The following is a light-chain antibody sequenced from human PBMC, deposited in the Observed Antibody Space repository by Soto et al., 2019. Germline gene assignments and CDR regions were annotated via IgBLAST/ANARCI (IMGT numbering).Light chain of an antibody. CDR2: RAS. CDR3: QQYYTYPIT. V-gene: IGKV1D-16*01. J-gene: IGKJ5*01. Sequence: DIQMTPSPSSLSASVGDRFAITCRASQGISSRLAWYQQKPEKAPKSLXYRASSLQSGVPSRFRGRGSGTDFTLTISSLQPEDFATYYCQQYYTYPITFGQGTRLEIK. CDR1: QGISSR.